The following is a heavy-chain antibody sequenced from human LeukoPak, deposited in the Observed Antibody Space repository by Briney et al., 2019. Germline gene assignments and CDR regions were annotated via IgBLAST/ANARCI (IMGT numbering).Heavy chain of an antibody. Sequence: GGSLRLSCAASGFTFSNYWMHWVRQAPGKGLVWVSCINNEGSSTSHADSVKGRFTISRDNAKNALYLQMNSLRAEDTAVYYCARAPYYYGSGSYPSPDYWGQGTLVTVSS. J-gene: IGHJ4*02. CDR1: GFTFSNYW. D-gene: IGHD3-10*01. CDR2: INNEGSST. V-gene: IGHV3-74*01. CDR3: ARAPYYYGSGSYPSPDY.